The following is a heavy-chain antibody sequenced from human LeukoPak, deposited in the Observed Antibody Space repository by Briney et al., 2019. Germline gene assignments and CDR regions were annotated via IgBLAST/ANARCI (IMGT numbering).Heavy chain of an antibody. V-gene: IGHV3-21*01. Sequence: PGGSLRLSCAASGFSFSTSTMNWVRQAPGKGLEWVSSIGRTSIDKYYAASVKGRFTISRDNSKNTLFLQMSSLRTEDTAVYYCASPYSGYDYNFDHWGQGTLVTVSS. CDR1: GFSFSTST. J-gene: IGHJ4*02. CDR3: ASPYSGYDYNFDH. D-gene: IGHD5-12*01. CDR2: IGRTSIDK.